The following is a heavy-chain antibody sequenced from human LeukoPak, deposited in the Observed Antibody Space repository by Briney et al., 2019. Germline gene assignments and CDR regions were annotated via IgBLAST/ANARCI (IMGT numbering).Heavy chain of an antibody. Sequence: GGSLRLSCAASGFTVSGNYMTWVRQAPGKGLEWVSVIYSGGSTYYADSVKGRLTISRDSSENTLYLQMNSLRPEDTAVYYCARRPTAMANHFDYWGQGTLVTVSS. D-gene: IGHD5-18*01. V-gene: IGHV3-66*02. CDR2: IYSGGST. CDR3: ARRPTAMANHFDY. J-gene: IGHJ4*02. CDR1: GFTVSGNY.